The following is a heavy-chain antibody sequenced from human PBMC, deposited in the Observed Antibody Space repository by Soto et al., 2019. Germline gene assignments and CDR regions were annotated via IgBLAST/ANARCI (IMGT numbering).Heavy chain of an antibody. D-gene: IGHD6-19*01. CDR1: GFTFSSYG. Sequence: QVQLVESGGGVVQPGRSLSLSCAASGFTFSSYGMHWVRQAPGKGLEWVAVIWYDGSNKYYADSVKGRFTISKDNSKNTVYLQMNSLRAEDTAVYYCVRDSGWVLDSWGQGTLVTVSS. J-gene: IGHJ4*02. CDR2: IWYDGSNK. V-gene: IGHV3-33*01. CDR3: VRDSGWVLDS.